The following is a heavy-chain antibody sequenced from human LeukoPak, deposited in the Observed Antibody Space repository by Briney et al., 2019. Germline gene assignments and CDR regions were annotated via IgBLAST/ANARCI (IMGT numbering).Heavy chain of an antibody. J-gene: IGHJ4*02. V-gene: IGHV3-72*01. CDR1: GFSFSDHY. CDR3: TRVRLGASTRYFDY. CDR2: IRNKANSYGT. D-gene: IGHD1-26*01. Sequence: QPGGSLRLSCAASGFSFSDHYMDWVRLAPGKGLEWVGRIRNKANSYGTEYAASVKGRFTISRDDSKDSLYLQMNSLRSEDTALYYCTRVRLGASTRYFDYWGQGTLVTVSS.